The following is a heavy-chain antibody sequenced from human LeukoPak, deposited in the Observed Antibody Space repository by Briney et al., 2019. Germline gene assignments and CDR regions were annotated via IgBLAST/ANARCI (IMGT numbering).Heavy chain of an antibody. CDR3: ARANYGGNSRYFDY. CDR2: ISGSDTTI. J-gene: IGHJ4*02. CDR1: GFTFRDYY. V-gene: IGHV3-11*01. Sequence: GGSLRLSCAASGFTFRDYYMGWIRQAPGKGLEWISYISGSDTTIYYADSIKGRFRFTISRDNAKNSLYLQMNSLRPEDTAVYYCARANYGGNSRYFDYWGQGTLVTVSS. D-gene: IGHD4-23*01.